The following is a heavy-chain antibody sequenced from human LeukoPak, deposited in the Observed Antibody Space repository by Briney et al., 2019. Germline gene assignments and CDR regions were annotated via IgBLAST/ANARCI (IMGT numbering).Heavy chain of an antibody. J-gene: IGHJ4*02. Sequence: GASVEVSCKVSGYTLTELSMHWVRQAPGKGLEWMGGFDPEDGETIYAQKFQGRVTMTEDTSTDTAYMELSSLRSEDTAVYYCATVLGGVYCSSTSCVHDYWGQGTLVTVSS. V-gene: IGHV1-24*01. CDR3: ATVLGGVYCSSTSCVHDY. CDR2: FDPEDGET. D-gene: IGHD2-2*01. CDR1: GYTLTELS.